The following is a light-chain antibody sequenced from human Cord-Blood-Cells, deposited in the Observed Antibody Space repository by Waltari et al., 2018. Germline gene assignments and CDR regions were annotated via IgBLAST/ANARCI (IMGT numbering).Light chain of an antibody. V-gene: IGKV1-9*01. CDR1: QGISSY. CDR2: AAS. Sequence: IQLTQSPSSLSASVGDRVTITCRARQGISSYLAWYQQKPGKAPKLLIYAASTLQSGVPSRFSVSASGTDFTLTISSLQPEDFATYYCQQLNSDPITVGQGTRLEIK. J-gene: IGKJ5*01. CDR3: QQLNSDPIT.